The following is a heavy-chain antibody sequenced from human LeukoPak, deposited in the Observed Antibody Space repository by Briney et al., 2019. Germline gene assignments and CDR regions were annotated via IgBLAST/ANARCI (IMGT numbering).Heavy chain of an antibody. CDR3: ARAKQLFDY. CDR2: INPSGGST. Sequence: ASVKVSCKASGYTFLIYYMHWVRQAAGQGLEWMGMINPSGGSTSYAQKFQGRVTMTRDTSTSTIYMDLSSLRSEDTAVYYCARAKQLFDYWGQGTLVTVSS. D-gene: IGHD1-1*01. V-gene: IGHV1-46*01. J-gene: IGHJ4*02. CDR1: GYTFLIYY.